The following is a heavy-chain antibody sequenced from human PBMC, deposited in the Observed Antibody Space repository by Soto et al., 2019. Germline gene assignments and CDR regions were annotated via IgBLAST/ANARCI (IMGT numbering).Heavy chain of an antibody. Sequence: SETLSLTCTVSGGSISSYYWSWIRQPPGKGLEWIGYIYYSGSTNYNPSLKSRVTISVDTSKNQFSLKLSSVTAADTAVYYCARSYYYGSGSYYTEYPRYGMDVWGQGTTFTVSS. CDR3: ARSYYYGSGSYYTEYPRYGMDV. D-gene: IGHD3-10*01. J-gene: IGHJ6*02. CDR2: IYYSGST. CDR1: GGSISSYY. V-gene: IGHV4-59*08.